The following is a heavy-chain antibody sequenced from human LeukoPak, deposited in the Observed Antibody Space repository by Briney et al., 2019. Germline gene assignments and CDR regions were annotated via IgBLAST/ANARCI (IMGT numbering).Heavy chain of an antibody. CDR3: ARGEDSAN. D-gene: IGHD4-11*01. J-gene: IGHJ4*02. CDR2: INPNTGST. Sequence: ASVKVSCKASGYTFTSYYMHWVRQAPGQGLEWMGRINPNTGSTNYAQRFQGRVTLTRDNYIDTAYMELKRLRSDDTAMYYCARGEDSANWGQGTLVIVSS. CDR1: GYTFTSYY. V-gene: IGHV1-2*06.